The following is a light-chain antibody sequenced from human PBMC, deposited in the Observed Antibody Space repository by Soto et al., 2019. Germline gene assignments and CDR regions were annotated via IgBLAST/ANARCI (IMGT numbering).Light chain of an antibody. J-gene: IGLJ1*01. V-gene: IGLV2-23*01. CDR2: EGS. Sequence: QYALTQPASVSGSPGQSITISCTGTSSDVGSYNLVSWYQQHPGKAPKLMIYEGSKRPSGVSNRFSGSKSGNTASLTISGLQAEDEADYYCCSYAGSSTPYVFGTGTKLT. CDR1: SSDVGSYNL. CDR3: CSYAGSSTPYV.